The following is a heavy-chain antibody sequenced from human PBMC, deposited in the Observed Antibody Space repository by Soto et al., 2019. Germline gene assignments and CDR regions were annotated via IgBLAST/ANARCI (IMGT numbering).Heavy chain of an antibody. CDR1: GFTFSSYA. V-gene: IGHV3-30-3*01. CDR2: ISYDGSNK. J-gene: IGHJ4*02. CDR3: ARGYYDSSGPWLGDYFDY. Sequence: QVQLVESGGGVVQPGRSLRLSCAASGFTFSSYAMHWVRQAPGKGLEWVAVISYDGSNKYYADSVKGRFTISRDNSKNTLYLQMNSLRAEDTAVYYCARGYYDSSGPWLGDYFDYWGQGTLVTVSS. D-gene: IGHD3-22*01.